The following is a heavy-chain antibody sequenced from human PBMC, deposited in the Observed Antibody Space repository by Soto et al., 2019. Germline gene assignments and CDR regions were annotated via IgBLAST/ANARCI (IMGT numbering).Heavy chain of an antibody. CDR1: GFTFSSYA. CDR3: AKDPLFDSSGYSDY. D-gene: IGHD3-22*01. V-gene: IGHV3-23*01. Sequence: ASVKVSCAASGFTFSSYAMSWVRQAPGKGLEWVSAISGSGGSTYYADSVKGRFTISRDNSKNTLYLQMNSLRAEDTAVYYCAKDPLFDSSGYSDYWGQGTRVTVSS. CDR2: ISGSGGST. J-gene: IGHJ4*02.